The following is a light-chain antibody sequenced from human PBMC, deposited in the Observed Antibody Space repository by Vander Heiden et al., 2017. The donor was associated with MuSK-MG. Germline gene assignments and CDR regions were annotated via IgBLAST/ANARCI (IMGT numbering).Light chain of an antibody. J-gene: IGLJ3*02. CDR3: AAWDDRLSGWV. CDR2: RNV. V-gene: IGLV1-47*01. CDR1: SSNIGSNF. Sequence: QSVLTQPPSASETPGQRVTISCSGSSSNIGSNFVYWYQQLPGTAPKLLVYRNVQRRSGVPDRFSGSKSGTSASLAISVLRSEDEADYYCAAWDDRLSGWVFGGGTKLTVL.